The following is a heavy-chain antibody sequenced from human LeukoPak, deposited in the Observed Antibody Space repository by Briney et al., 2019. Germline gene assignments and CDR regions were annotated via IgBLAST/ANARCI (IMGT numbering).Heavy chain of an antibody. CDR3: ARLYTVAAAASGVVDY. V-gene: IGHV1-46*01. CDR1: GYTFTSYY. CDR2: INPSGGST. Sequence: GASVKVSCKASGYTFTSYYMHWVRQAPGQGLEWMGIINPSGGSTSYAQKFQGRVTMTRDMFTSTVYMELSSLRSEDTAVYYCARLYTVAAAASGVVDYWGQGTLVTVSS. D-gene: IGHD6-13*01. J-gene: IGHJ4*02.